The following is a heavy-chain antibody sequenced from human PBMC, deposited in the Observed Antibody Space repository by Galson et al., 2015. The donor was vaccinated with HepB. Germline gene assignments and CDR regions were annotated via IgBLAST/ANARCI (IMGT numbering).Heavy chain of an antibody. V-gene: IGHV3-15*01. CDR1: GFTFSNAW. Sequence: SLRLSCAASGFTFSNAWMSWVRQAPGKGLEWVGRIKSKTDGGTTDYAAPVKGRFTISRDDSKNTLYLQMNSLKTEDTAVYYCTTDRSGSYGSTFDYWGQGTLVTVSS. CDR3: TTDRSGSYGSTFDY. CDR2: IKSKTDGGTT. D-gene: IGHD1-26*01. J-gene: IGHJ4*02.